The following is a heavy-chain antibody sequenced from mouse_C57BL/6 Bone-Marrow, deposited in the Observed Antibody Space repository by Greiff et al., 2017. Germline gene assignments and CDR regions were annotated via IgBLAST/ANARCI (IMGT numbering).Heavy chain of an antibody. CDR1: GFTFSSYG. J-gene: IGHJ2*01. V-gene: IGHV5-6*01. CDR2: ISSGGSYT. D-gene: IGHD1-1*01. Sequence: EVKLVESGGDLVKPGGSLKLSCAASGFTFSSYGMSWVRQTPDKRLEWVATISSGGSYTYYPDSVKGRFTISRDNAKNTLYLQMSSLKSEDTAMYYCARPYGSSFDYWGQGTTLTVSS. CDR3: ARPYGSSFDY.